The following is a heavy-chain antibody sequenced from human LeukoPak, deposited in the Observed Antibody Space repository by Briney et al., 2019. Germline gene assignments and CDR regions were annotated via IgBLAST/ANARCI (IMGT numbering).Heavy chain of an antibody. Sequence: GGSLRLSCAASGFTFSSYAMHWVRQAPGKGLEWVAVISYDGSNKYYADSVKGRFTISRDNSKNTLYLQMNSLRAEDTAVYYCASGGDTDAFDIWAKGQWSPSLQ. CDR1: GFTFSSYA. D-gene: IGHD2-21*02. CDR2: ISYDGSNK. CDR3: ASGGDTDAFDI. J-gene: IGHJ3*02. V-gene: IGHV3-30-3*01.